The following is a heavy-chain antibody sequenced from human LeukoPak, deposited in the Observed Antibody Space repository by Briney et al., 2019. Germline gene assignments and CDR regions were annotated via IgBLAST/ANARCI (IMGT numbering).Heavy chain of an antibody. CDR2: VSSSGST. CDR1: GGSISSSPYY. Sequence: PSETLSLTCTVSGGSISSSPYYWGWIRQPPGKGLEWIGSVSSSGSTYYNPSLKSRVTISVDTAKNHFSLKLSSVTAADTAVYYCARQGSGGRSFDVWGQGTMVTVSS. CDR3: ARQGSGGRSFDV. J-gene: IGHJ3*01. D-gene: IGHD1-26*01. V-gene: IGHV4-39*01.